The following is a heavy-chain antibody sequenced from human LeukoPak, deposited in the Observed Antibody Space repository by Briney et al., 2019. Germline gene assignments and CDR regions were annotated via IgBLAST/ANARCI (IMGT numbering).Heavy chain of an antibody. Sequence: SETLSLTCTVSGGSISSSSYYWGWIRQPPGKGLEWIGSIYYSGSTYYNPSLKSRVTISVDTSKNQFSLKLSSVTAADTAVYYCARRLVVVPAAIDWFDPWGQGTLVTVSS. CDR3: ARRLVVVPAAIDWFDP. V-gene: IGHV4-39*01. CDR2: IYYSGST. D-gene: IGHD2-2*01. J-gene: IGHJ5*02. CDR1: GGSISSSSYY.